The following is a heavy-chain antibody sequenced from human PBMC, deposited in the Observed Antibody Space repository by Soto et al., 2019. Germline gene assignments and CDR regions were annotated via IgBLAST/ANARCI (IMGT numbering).Heavy chain of an antibody. J-gene: IGHJ6*02. CDR2: IKQDGSEK. CDR3: AGRNAVDV. Sequence: GSLRLSCVASGFTFSNYWMNWVRQAPGKGLEWVANIKQDGSEKNYVDSVRGRFTISRDNAKSSLYLQMNSVRAEDTAVYYCAGRNAVDVWGQGTTVTVSS. CDR1: GFTFSNYW. V-gene: IGHV3-7*01.